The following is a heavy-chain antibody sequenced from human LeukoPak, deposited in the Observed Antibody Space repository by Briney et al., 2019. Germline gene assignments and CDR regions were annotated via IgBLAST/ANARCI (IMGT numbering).Heavy chain of an antibody. D-gene: IGHD3-3*01. CDR3: AKDRTPFGVVYYFDY. Sequence: GGSLRLSCAASGFTFSSYAMSWVRQAPGKGLEWVSAISGSGGSTYYADSVKGRFTISRDNSKNTLYLQMNSLRAADTAVYYCAKDRTPFGVVYYFDYWGQGTLVTVSS. V-gene: IGHV3-23*01. CDR2: ISGSGGST. J-gene: IGHJ4*02. CDR1: GFTFSSYA.